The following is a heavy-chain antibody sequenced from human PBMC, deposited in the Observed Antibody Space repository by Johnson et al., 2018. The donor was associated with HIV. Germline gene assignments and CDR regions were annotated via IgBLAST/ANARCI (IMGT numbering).Heavy chain of an antibody. CDR1: GFTFSSYG. Sequence: QVQLVESGGGVVQPGGSLRLSCAASGFTFSSYGMHWVRQAPGKGLVWVAFIRYDGSNTYYADSVKGRFTISRDNSKNTLYLQMNSMRGEDTAVYYCAKDKEVVTARYDAFDIWGQGTMVTVSS. CDR3: AKDKEVVTARYDAFDI. D-gene: IGHD2-21*02. J-gene: IGHJ3*02. V-gene: IGHV3-30*02. CDR2: IRYDGSNT.